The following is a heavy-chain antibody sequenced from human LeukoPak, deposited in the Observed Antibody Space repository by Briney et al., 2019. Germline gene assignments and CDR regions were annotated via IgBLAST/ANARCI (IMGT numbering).Heavy chain of an antibody. V-gene: IGHV4-39*01. CDR2: TYYSGST. CDR3: ARQYCSSTSCLGWFDP. CDR1: GGSISSSSYY. D-gene: IGHD2-2*01. J-gene: IGHJ5*02. Sequence: SEALSLTCTVSGGSISSSSYYWGWIRQPPGKGLEWIGSTYYSGSTYYNPPLKSRVTISVDTSKNQFSLKLSSVTTADTAVYYCARQYCSSTSCLGWFDPWGQGTLVTVSS.